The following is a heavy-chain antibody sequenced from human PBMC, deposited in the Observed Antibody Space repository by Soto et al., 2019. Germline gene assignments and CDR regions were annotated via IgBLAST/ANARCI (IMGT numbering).Heavy chain of an antibody. CDR2: IFYSGSF. Sequence: QVQLQESGPGLVKPSQTLSLTCSVSGGSISSGTSYWSWIRQRPGEGLEWIGYIFYSGSFYYTPSPRCRVLTLAHPSKKQFSLALSSVPAAVTAVYFCGRAPETPSIVGGVLPYFFDYWGQGTLVTVSS. J-gene: IGHJ4*02. V-gene: IGHV4-31*03. D-gene: IGHD3-3*01. CDR3: GRAPETPSIVGGVLPYFFDY. CDR1: GGSISSGTSY.